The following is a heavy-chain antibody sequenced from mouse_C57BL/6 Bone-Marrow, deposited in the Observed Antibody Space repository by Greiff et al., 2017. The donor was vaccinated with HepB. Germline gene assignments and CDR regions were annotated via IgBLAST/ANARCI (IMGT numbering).Heavy chain of an antibody. J-gene: IGHJ3*01. CDR2: IYPGDGDT. CDR3: NYGSSLFAY. V-gene: IGHV1-82*01. Sequence: VHLVESGPELVKPGASVKISCKASGYAFSSSWMNWVKQRPGKGLEWIGRIYPGDGDTNYNGKFKGKATLTADKSSSTAYMQLSSLTSEDSAVYFCNYGSSLFAYWGQGTLVTVSA. D-gene: IGHD1-1*01. CDR1: GYAFSSSW.